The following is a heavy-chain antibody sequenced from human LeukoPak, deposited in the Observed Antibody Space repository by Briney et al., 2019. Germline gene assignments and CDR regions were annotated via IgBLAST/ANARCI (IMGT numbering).Heavy chain of an antibody. V-gene: IGHV4-4*07. CDR3: ARAYGSGSWFDP. CDR2: IDIGGST. Sequence: SETLSLTCTASGGSISRYYWSWIRQSAGKGLEWIGRIDIGGSTNYNPSLKSRVTMSIDKSKNQFSLKLRSVTAADTAVYFCARAYGSGSWFDPWCQGTLVTVFS. J-gene: IGHJ5*02. D-gene: IGHD3-10*01. CDR1: GGSISRYY.